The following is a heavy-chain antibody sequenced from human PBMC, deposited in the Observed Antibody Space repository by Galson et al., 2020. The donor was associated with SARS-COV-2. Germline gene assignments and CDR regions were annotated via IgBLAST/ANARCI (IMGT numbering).Heavy chain of an antibody. D-gene: IGHD4-4*01. CDR2: ISGGGVGI. Sequence: GGSLRLSCAASGFSFNTYAMSWVRPAPGKGLEWVSIISGGGVGIYYADSVKGRFIISRDNSKNTLYLQMNSLRAEDTAIYYCAKFGLAATTGFDHWGQGTLVTVSS. J-gene: IGHJ4*02. V-gene: IGHV3-23*01. CDR3: AKFGLAATTGFDH. CDR1: GFSFNTYA.